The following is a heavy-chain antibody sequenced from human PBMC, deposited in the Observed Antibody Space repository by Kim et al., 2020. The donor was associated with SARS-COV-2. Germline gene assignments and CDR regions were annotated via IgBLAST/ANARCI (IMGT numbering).Heavy chain of an antibody. D-gene: IGHD6-19*01. CDR3: ASCSVSSGWGYYYYGMDV. V-gene: IGHV4-59*01. CDR1: GGSISSYY. Sequence: SETLSLTCTVSGGSISSYYWSWIRQPPGKGLEWIGYIYYSGSTNYNSSLKSRVTISVDTSKNQFSLKLSSVTAADTAVYYCASCSVSSGWGYYYYGMDVWGQGTTVTVPS. CDR2: IYYSGST. J-gene: IGHJ6*02.